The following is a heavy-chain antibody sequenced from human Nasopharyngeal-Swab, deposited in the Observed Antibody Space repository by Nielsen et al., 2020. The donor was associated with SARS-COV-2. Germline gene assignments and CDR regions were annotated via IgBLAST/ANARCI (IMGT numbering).Heavy chain of an antibody. CDR2: INWNGGIT. D-gene: IGHD3-22*01. CDR3: ARARSGSLDF. J-gene: IGHJ4*02. Sequence: WIRRPPGKGLEWVTGINWNGGITAYADSVKGRFTISRDNAKNSLYLQMNTLTADDTALYYCARARSGSLDFWGQGTLVTVSS. V-gene: IGHV3-20*03.